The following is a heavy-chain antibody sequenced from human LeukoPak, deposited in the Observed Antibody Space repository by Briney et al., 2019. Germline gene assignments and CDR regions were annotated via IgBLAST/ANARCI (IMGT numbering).Heavy chain of an antibody. J-gene: IGHJ4*02. D-gene: IGHD2-21*02. CDR3: AKNGVYCDVHCPADF. CDR1: GFTFSSYS. CDR2: IWSDGRNK. V-gene: IGHV3-33*06. Sequence: GGSLRLSCAASGFTFSSYSLNWVRQAPGKGLEWVAVIWSDGRNKYYAESVKGRFTISRDDSKNTLYLQMNSLRADDTAIYYCAKNGVYCDVHCPADFWGQGTLVTVSS.